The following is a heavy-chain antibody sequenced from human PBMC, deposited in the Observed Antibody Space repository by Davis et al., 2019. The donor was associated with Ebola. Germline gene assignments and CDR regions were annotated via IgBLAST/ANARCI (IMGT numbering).Heavy chain of an antibody. Sequence: GGSLRLSCKASGYSFTSYWISWVRQMPGKGLEWMGRIDPSDSYTNYSPSFQGHVTISADKSISTAYLQWSSLKASDTAMYYCARRIGGYSSSYRGGFGWFDPWGQGTLVTVSS. CDR3: ARRIGGYSSSYRGGFGWFDP. CDR2: IDPSDSYT. D-gene: IGHD6-13*01. CDR1: GYSFTSYW. J-gene: IGHJ5*02. V-gene: IGHV5-10-1*01.